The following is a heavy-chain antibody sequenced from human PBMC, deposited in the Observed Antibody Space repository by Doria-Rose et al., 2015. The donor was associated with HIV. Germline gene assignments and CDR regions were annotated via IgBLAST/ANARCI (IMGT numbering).Heavy chain of an antibody. CDR3: ARVLSGTYDY. Sequence: QVQPQESGPGLVKPSETLSLTCSVSGGSISHYYWSWIRQPPGKGLEYIAYIFYAGSTIYSPSLKSRVSISIDTSKNKFSLRLSSVTAADTAVYYCARVLSGTYDYWGQGTLVTVSS. CDR2: IFYAGST. D-gene: IGHD1-26*01. V-gene: IGHV4-59*01. J-gene: IGHJ4*02. CDR1: GGSISHYY.